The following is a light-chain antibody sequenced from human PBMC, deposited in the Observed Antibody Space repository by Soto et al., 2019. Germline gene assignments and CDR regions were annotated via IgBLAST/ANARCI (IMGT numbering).Light chain of an antibody. Sequence: SVLTQPASVSGSPGQSITISCTGTSSDVGGYNYVSWYRQHPGKAPKLMIYDVNNRPSGVSNRFSGSKSGNTASLTISGLQAEDEADYYCSSYTSSSTLVFGGGTKVTVL. J-gene: IGLJ2*01. CDR1: SSDVGGYNY. CDR3: SSYTSSSTLV. V-gene: IGLV2-14*03. CDR2: DVN.